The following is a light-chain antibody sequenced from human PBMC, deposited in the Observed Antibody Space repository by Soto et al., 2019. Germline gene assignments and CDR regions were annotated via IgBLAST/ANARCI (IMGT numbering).Light chain of an antibody. CDR2: EVS. V-gene: IGLV2-8*01. CDR3: SSDAGSNTNV. CDR1: SSDVGGYNY. Sequence: QSALTQPPSASGSPGQSVTISCTGTSSDVGGYNYVSWYQQHPGKAPKLMIYEVSKRPSGVPDRFSGSKSGNTASLTVSGLQAEDEADYYCSSDAGSNTNVFGTGTKLTVL. J-gene: IGLJ1*01.